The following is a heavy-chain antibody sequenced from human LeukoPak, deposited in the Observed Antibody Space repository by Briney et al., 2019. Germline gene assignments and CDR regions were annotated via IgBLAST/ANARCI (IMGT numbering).Heavy chain of an antibody. CDR2: INPNSGGT. CDR1: GYTFTDHY. D-gene: IGHD3-10*01. Sequence: ASVKVSCKASGYTFTDHYMHWVRQAPGQGLEWMGWINPNSGGTNYAQKFQGRVTMTRDTSISTAYMELSRLRSDDTAVYYCASTGYYGSGSFDYWGQGTLVTVSS. V-gene: IGHV1-2*02. CDR3: ASTGYYGSGSFDY. J-gene: IGHJ4*02.